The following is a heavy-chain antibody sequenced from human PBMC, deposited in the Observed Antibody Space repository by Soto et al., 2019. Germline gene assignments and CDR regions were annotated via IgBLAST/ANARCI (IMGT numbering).Heavy chain of an antibody. CDR3: ARGVANRYGFGDP. V-gene: IGHV1-69*13. CDR1: GGTFGSYA. D-gene: IGHD5-18*01. J-gene: IGHJ5*02. CDR2: IIPIFGTA. Sequence: GASVKVSCKASGGTFGSYASRWVRQAPGQGLEWMGGIIPIFGTANYAQKFQGRVTITADESTSTAYMELNNLRVEDTAVYYCARGVANRYGFGDPWGQGTLVTVSS.